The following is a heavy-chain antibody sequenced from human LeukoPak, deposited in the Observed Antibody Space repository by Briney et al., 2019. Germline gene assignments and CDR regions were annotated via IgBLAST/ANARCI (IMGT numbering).Heavy chain of an antibody. Sequence: SETLSLTCAVYGGSFSGYYWSWIRQPPGKGLEWIGYIFYSGSTNYNPSLKSRVTISVDTSKSQFSLKLSSVTAADTAIYYCARGIGLRYFDWTFDYWGQGTLVTVSS. CDR3: ARGIGLRYFDWTFDY. CDR2: IFYSGST. J-gene: IGHJ4*02. D-gene: IGHD3-9*01. V-gene: IGHV4-59*01. CDR1: GGSFSGYY.